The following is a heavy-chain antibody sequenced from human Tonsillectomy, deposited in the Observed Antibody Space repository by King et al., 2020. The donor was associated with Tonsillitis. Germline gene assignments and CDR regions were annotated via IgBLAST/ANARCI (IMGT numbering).Heavy chain of an antibody. CDR1: GFTFSNYN. D-gene: IGHD3-22*01. CDR3: VRDYYDSTGYYGGDS. V-gene: IGHV3-48*02. J-gene: IGHJ4*02. Sequence: VQLVESGGGLVQPGGSLRLSCAASGFTFSNYNMNWVRQAQGKGLEWVSYISSSSSTIYYADSVKGRFTISRENPKNSLYLQMNSLRDEDTAVYFCVRDYYDSTGYYGGDSWGQGTLVTVSA. CDR2: ISSSSSTI.